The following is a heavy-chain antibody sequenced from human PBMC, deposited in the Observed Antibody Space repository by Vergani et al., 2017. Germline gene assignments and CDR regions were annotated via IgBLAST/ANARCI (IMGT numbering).Heavy chain of an antibody. J-gene: IGHJ3*02. V-gene: IGHV4-31*03. D-gene: IGHD6-13*01. Sequence: QVQLQESGPELVKPSQTLSLTCTVSGGSISSGGYYWSWIRQHPGKGLEWIGYIYYSGSTYYNPSLKSRVTISVDTSMNQFSLKLSSVTAADTAVYYCARDGVAAAGTRGGDAFDIWGQGTMVTVSS. CDR1: GGSISSGGYY. CDR2: IYYSGST. CDR3: ARDGVAAAGTRGGDAFDI.